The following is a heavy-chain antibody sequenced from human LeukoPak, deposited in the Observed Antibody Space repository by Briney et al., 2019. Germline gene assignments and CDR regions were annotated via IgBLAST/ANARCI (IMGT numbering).Heavy chain of an antibody. CDR2: ISGSGGST. CDR1: GFTLSSYA. D-gene: IGHD3-22*01. CDR3: AKLYYDSSGIGFDY. J-gene: IGHJ4*02. Sequence: GGSLRLSCAASGFTLSSYAMSWVRQAPGKGLGWVSAISGSGGSTYYADSVKGRFTISRDNSKNTLYLQMNSLRAEDTAVYYCAKLYYDSSGIGFDYWGQGTLVTVSS. V-gene: IGHV3-23*01.